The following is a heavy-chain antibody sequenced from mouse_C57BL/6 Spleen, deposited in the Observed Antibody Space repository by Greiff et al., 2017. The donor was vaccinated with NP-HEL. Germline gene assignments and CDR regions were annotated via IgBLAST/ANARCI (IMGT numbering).Heavy chain of an antibody. CDR3: ARLSDYGSSPAWFAY. D-gene: IGHD1-1*01. V-gene: IGHV1-54*01. CDR2: INPGSGGT. Sequence: QVQLQQSGAELVRPGTSVKVSCKASGYAFTNYLIEWVKQRPGQGLEWIGVINPGSGGTNYNEKFKGKATLTADKSSSTAYMQLSSLTSEDSAVYFCARLSDYGSSPAWFAYWGQGTLVTVSA. CDR1: GYAFTNYL. J-gene: IGHJ3*01.